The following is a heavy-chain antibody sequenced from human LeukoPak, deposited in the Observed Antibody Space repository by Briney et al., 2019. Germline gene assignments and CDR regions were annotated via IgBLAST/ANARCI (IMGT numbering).Heavy chain of an antibody. D-gene: IGHD5-24*01. CDR3: AQMPDGYNGVVDY. V-gene: IGHV1-69*05. CDR1: GGTFSSYA. Sequence: GAPVKVSCKASGGTFSSYAISWVRQAPGQGLEWMGRIIPIFGTANYAQKFQGRVTITTDESTSTAYMELSSLRSEDTAVYYCAQMPDGYNGVVDYWGQGIMGTVTS. J-gene: IGHJ4*02. CDR2: IIPIFGTA.